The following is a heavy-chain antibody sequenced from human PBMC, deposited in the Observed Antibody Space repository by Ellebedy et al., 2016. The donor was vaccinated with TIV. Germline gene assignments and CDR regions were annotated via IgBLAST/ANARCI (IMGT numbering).Heavy chain of an antibody. Sequence: GESLKISCQGSGYSFTNYWIAWVRQQPGKGLEWVGVIYPGDSDTKYSPSFQGQATLSSDNSISTAYLQWSGLKASDTAVYYCARLRDALADELDYWGQGTLVTVSS. V-gene: IGHV5-51*01. J-gene: IGHJ4*02. CDR2: IYPGDSDT. CDR1: GYSFTNYW. D-gene: IGHD6-19*01. CDR3: ARLRDALADELDY.